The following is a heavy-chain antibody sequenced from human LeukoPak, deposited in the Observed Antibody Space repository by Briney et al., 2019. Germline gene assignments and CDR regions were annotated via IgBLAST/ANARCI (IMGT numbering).Heavy chain of an antibody. J-gene: IGHJ4*02. CDR2: ISYDGSDK. D-gene: IGHD4-17*01. CDR1: GFTFSSYA. V-gene: IGHV3-30-3*01. Sequence: PGGSLRLSCAASGFTFSSYAMHWVCQAPGKGLEWVAVISYDGSDKYYADSVKGRFTISRDNSKNTLYLQMNSLRAEDTAVYYCARGTVTLDYWGQGTLVTVSS. CDR3: ARGTVTLDY.